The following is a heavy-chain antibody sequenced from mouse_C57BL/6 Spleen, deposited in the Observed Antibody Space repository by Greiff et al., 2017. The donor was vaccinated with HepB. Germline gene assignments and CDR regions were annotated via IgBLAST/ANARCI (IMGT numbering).Heavy chain of an antibody. CDR1: GFNIKDDY. V-gene: IGHV14-4*01. CDR2: IDPENGDT. J-gene: IGHJ2*01. D-gene: IGHD1-1*01. CDR3: TTWYYGSSPDY. Sequence: VQLQQSGAELVRPGASVKLSCTASGFNIKDDYMHWVKQRPEQGLEWIGWIDPENGDTEYASKFQGKATITADTSSNTAYLQLSSLTSEDTAVYYCTTWYYGSSPDYWGQGTTLTVSS.